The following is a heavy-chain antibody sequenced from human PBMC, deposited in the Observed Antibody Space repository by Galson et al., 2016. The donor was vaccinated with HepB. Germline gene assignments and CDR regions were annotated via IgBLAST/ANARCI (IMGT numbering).Heavy chain of an antibody. CDR3: ARCLQDITGDDAFDI. Sequence: SLRLSCAASGFTFSSYAMSWVRQAPGKGLEWVSAISGSGGSTYYADSVKGRFTISRDNSKNTLYLQMINLRAEDTAIYYCARCLQDITGDDAFDIWGRGTMVTVSS. D-gene: IGHD1-14*01. CDR1: GFTFSSYA. V-gene: IGHV3-23*01. CDR2: ISGSGGST. J-gene: IGHJ3*02.